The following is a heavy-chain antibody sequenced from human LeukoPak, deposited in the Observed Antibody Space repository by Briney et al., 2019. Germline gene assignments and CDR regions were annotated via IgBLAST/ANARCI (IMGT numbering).Heavy chain of an antibody. Sequence: SETLSLTCTVSGGSISSGDYYWSWIRQPPGKGLEWIGYIYYSGSTYYNPSLKSRVTISVDTSKNQFSLKLSSVTAADTAVYYCARDGSGSYRRFDPWGQGTLVTVSS. D-gene: IGHD3-10*01. CDR3: ARDGSGSYRRFDP. V-gene: IGHV4-30-4*01. CDR1: GGSISSGDYY. J-gene: IGHJ5*02. CDR2: IYYSGST.